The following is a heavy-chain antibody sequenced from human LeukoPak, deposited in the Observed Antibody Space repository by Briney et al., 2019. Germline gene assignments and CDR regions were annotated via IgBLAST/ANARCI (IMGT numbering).Heavy chain of an antibody. CDR2: INPNSGGT. D-gene: IGHD1-26*01. J-gene: IGHJ3*02. CDR3: AREVSGSRAGAFDI. Sequence: ASVTVSCKASGYTFTGYYMHWVRQAPGQGLEWMGWINPNSGGTNYAQKFQGRVTMTRDTSISTAYMELSRLRSDDTAVYYCAREVSGSRAGAFDIWGQGTMVTVSS. CDR1: GYTFTGYY. V-gene: IGHV1-2*02.